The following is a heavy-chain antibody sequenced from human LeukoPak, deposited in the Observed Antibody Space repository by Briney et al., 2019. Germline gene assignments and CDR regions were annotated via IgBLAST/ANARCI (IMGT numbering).Heavy chain of an antibody. CDR3: ARADSGSYHFGY. D-gene: IGHD1-26*01. CDR1: GGSVSSGSYY. V-gene: IGHV4-61*01. J-gene: IGHJ4*02. CDR2: IYYSGST. Sequence: SETLSLTCTVSGGSVSSGSYYWIWIRQPPGKGLEWIGYIYYSGSTNYNPSLKSRVTISVDTSKNQFSLKLSSVTAADTAVYYCARADSGSYHFGYWGQGTLVTVSS.